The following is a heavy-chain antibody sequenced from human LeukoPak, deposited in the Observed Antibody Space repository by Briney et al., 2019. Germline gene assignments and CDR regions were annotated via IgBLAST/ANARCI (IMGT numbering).Heavy chain of an antibody. D-gene: IGHD2-8*01. J-gene: IGHJ4*02. CDR2: ISGSGGDT. CDR1: DFTFSNYA. Sequence: GGSLRLSCAASDFTFSNYAMSWVRQAPGKGLEWVSGISGSGGDTYYADSVKGRFTISRDNSKNTLYLQMNSLRAEGTAVYYCAKDRSCTNNICHGDFDYWGQGTLVTVSS. CDR3: AKDRSCTNNICHGDFDY. V-gene: IGHV3-23*01.